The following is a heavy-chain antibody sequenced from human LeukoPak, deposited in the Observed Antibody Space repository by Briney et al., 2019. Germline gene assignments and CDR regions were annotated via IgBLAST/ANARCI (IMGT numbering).Heavy chain of an antibody. CDR1: GYSLTSYW. CDR2: IYPGDSDT. CDR3: ARLDCTNGVCYLYDAFDI. Sequence: GESLKISCKGSGYSLTSYWIGWVRQMPGKGLEWMGIIYPGDSDTRYSPSSQGQVTISADKSISTAYLQWSSLKASDTAMYYCARLDCTNGVCYLYDAFDIWGQGTMVTVSS. V-gene: IGHV5-51*01. J-gene: IGHJ3*02. D-gene: IGHD2-8*01.